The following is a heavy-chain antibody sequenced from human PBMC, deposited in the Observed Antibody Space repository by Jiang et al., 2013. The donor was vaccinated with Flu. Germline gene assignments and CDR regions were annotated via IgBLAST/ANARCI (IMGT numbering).Heavy chain of an antibody. D-gene: IGHD4-17*01. CDR1: GYSFTNYW. CDR3: ARLRGTVFDY. J-gene: IGHJ4*02. Sequence: QLVESGAEVKKPGESLKISCKASGYSFTNYWIGWVRQMPGKGLEWMGIIFPGDSDTRFSPAFQGHVTISADKTIATAHLQWSSLKASDSAMYYCARLRGTVFDYWGQGTLVTVSS. V-gene: IGHV5-51*01. CDR2: IFPGDSDT.